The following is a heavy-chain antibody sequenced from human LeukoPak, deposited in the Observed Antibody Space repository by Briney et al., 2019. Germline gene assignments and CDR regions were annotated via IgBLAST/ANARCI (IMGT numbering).Heavy chain of an antibody. CDR1: GFTFSSYS. D-gene: IGHD2-2*01. Sequence: GGSLRLSCAASGFTFSSYSMNWVRQAPGKGLEWVSYISSSSSTIYYADSVKGRFTISRDNAKNSLYLQMNSLRAEDTAVYYCARVMSQYIVVVPAARRGFDYWGQGTLVTVSS. J-gene: IGHJ4*02. CDR2: ISSSSSTI. V-gene: IGHV3-48*01. CDR3: ARVMSQYIVVVPAARRGFDY.